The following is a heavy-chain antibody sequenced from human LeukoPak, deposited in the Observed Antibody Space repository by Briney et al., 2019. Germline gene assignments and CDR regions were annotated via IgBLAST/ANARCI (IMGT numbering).Heavy chain of an antibody. V-gene: IGHV4-61*01. D-gene: IGHD1-1*01. J-gene: IGHJ1*01. CDR2: FYYTGST. Sequence: SETLSLTCTVSGGSVSSGSYYRSWIRQPPGKGLEWIGYFYYTGSTNYNPSLKSRVTISVDTSKNQFSLKLSSVTAADTAVYYCARDGKYAEYFQDWGQGTLVTVSS. CDR1: GGSVSSGSYY. CDR3: ARDGKYAEYFQD.